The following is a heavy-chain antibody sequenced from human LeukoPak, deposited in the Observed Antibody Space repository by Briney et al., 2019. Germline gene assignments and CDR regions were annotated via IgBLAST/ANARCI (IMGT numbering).Heavy chain of an antibody. J-gene: IGHJ4*02. Sequence: PGGSLRLSCTASGFTFSGYLMTWVRQAPGKGLEWVSGISGSGDTCYADSVKGRFTISRDNSRNRFYLQMNSLVAEATAVYYCAKDNDLSLGDDRQYWGQGTLATVSS. D-gene: IGHD3-16*01. CDR1: GFTFSGYL. V-gene: IGHV3-23*01. CDR3: AKDNDLSLGDDRQY. CDR2: ISGSGDT.